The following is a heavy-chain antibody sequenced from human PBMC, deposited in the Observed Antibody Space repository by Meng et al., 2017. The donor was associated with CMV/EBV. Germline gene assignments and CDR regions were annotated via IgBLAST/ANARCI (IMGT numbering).Heavy chain of an antibody. J-gene: IGHJ4*02. Sequence: ASVKVSCKASGYTFTGYYMHWVRQAPGQGLKWMGWINPNSGGTNYAQKFQGRVTMTRDTSISTAYMELSRLRSDDTAVYYCARGNLRREQQLGYWGQGTLVTVSS. CDR2: INPNSGGT. CDR3: ARGNLRREQQLGY. D-gene: IGHD6-13*01. V-gene: IGHV1-2*02. CDR1: GYTFTGYY.